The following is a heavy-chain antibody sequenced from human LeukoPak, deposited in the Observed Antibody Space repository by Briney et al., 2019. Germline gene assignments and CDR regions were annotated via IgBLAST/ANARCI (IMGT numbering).Heavy chain of an antibody. Sequence: SETLSLTCTVSGGSFSSYYWSWIRQPPGKGLEWIGYIYTSGSTNYNPSLKSRVTISVDTSKNQFSLKLSSVTAADTAVYYCARLEGGGAVRLGAFDIWGQGTMVTVSS. J-gene: IGHJ3*02. V-gene: IGHV4-4*09. D-gene: IGHD3-16*01. CDR1: GGSFSSYY. CDR2: IYTSGST. CDR3: ARLEGGGAVRLGAFDI.